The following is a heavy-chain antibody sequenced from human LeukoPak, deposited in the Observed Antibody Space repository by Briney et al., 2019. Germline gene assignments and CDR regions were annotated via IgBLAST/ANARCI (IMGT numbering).Heavy chain of an antibody. Sequence: SSETLSLTCTVSGYSISSGYYWGWIRQPPGKGLEWIGSIYHSGSTYYNPSLKSRVTISVDTSKNQISLKLSSVTAAGTAVYYCATIGNYDYVWGSYRQFDYWGQGTLVTVSS. D-gene: IGHD3-16*02. J-gene: IGHJ4*02. V-gene: IGHV4-38-2*02. CDR3: ATIGNYDYVWGSYRQFDY. CDR2: IYHSGST. CDR1: GYSISSGYY.